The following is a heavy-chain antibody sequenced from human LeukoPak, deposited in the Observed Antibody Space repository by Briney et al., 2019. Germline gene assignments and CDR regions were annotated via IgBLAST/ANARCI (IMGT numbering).Heavy chain of an antibody. CDR3: ARAGPRYCSGGSCFDY. Sequence: GGSLRLSCAASGFTFSSYWMSWVRQAPGKGLEWVANIKQDGSEKYYVDSVKGRFTISRDNAKNSLYLQMNSLRAEDTAVYYCARAGPRYCSGGSCFDYWGPGTLVTVSS. V-gene: IGHV3-7*01. D-gene: IGHD2-15*01. CDR2: IKQDGSEK. CDR1: GFTFSSYW. J-gene: IGHJ4*02.